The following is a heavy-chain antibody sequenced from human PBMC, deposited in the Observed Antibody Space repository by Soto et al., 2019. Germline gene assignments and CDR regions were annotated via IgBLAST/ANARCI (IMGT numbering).Heavy chain of an antibody. D-gene: IGHD3-9*01. V-gene: IGHV3-64*01. CDR3: ARTRAFPNYDILTGYNDY. CDR2: ISSNGGST. Sequence: EVQLVESGGGLVQPGGSLRLSCAASGFTFSSYAMHWVRQAPGKGLEYVSTISSNGGSTYYANSVKGRFTISRDNSKNTLYLQMGSLRAEDMAVYYCARTRAFPNYDILTGYNDYWGQGTLVTVSS. CDR1: GFTFSSYA. J-gene: IGHJ4*02.